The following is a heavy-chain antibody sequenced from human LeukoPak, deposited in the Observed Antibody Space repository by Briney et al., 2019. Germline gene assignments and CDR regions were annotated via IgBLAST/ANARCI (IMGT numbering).Heavy chain of an antibody. J-gene: IGHJ4*02. CDR3: ARHSPSYSRVDY. CDR1: GGSISSYY. Sequence: SETLSLTYTVSGGSISSYYWSWIRQPAGKGLEWIGRIYTSGSTSYNPSLKSRVTISVDTSKNQFSLILSSVTAADTAVYYCARHSPSYSRVDYWGQGTLVTVSS. D-gene: IGHD4-11*01. CDR2: IYTSGST. V-gene: IGHV4-4*07.